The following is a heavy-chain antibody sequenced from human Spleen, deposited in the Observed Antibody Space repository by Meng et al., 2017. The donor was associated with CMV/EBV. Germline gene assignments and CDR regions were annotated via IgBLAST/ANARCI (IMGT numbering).Heavy chain of an antibody. V-gene: IGHV3-11*04. CDR2: ISSSGSTI. Sequence: GESLKISCAASGFTFSDYYMSWIRQAPGKGLEWVSYISSSGSTIYYADSVKGRFTISRDNAKNSLYLQMNSLRAEDTAVYYCARDAGEIFGVVTVNSFDPWGQGTLVTVSS. J-gene: IGHJ5*02. CDR3: ARDAGEIFGVVTVNSFDP. CDR1: GFTFSDYY. D-gene: IGHD3-3*01.